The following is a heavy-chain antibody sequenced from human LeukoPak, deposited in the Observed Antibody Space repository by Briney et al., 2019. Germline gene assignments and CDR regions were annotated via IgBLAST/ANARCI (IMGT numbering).Heavy chain of an antibody. CDR2: IYHSGST. Sequence: SETLSLTCTVSGYSISSGYYWGWIRQPPGKGLEWIGSIYHSGSTYYNPSLKSRVTISVDTSKNQFSLKLSSVTAADTAVYYCATTLPTPDYDSSGLWHYWGQGTLVTVSS. CDR1: GYSISSGYY. V-gene: IGHV4-38-2*02. CDR3: ATTLPTPDYDSSGLWHY. D-gene: IGHD3-22*01. J-gene: IGHJ4*02.